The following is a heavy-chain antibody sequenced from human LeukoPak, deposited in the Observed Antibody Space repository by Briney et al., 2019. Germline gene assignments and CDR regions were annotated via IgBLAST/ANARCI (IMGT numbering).Heavy chain of an antibody. J-gene: IGHJ4*02. CDR3: ARVGIGYYYDSSGYGSGDY. Sequence: ASVKVSCKASGYTXTGYYMHWVRQAPGQGLEWMGWINPNSGGTNYAQKFQGRVTMTRDTSISTAYMELSRLRSDDTAVYYCARVGIGYYYDSSGYGSGDYWGQGTLVTVSS. CDR1: GYTXTGYY. V-gene: IGHV1-2*02. CDR2: INPNSGGT. D-gene: IGHD3-22*01.